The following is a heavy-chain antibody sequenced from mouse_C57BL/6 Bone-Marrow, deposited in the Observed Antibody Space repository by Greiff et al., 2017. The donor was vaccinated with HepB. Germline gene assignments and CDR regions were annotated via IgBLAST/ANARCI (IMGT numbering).Heavy chain of an antibody. Sequence: EVMLVESGGGLVQPGGSMKLSCAASGFTFSDAWMDWVRQSPEKGLEWVAEIRNKANNHATYYAESVKGRFTISRDDSKSSVYLQMNSLRAEDTGIYYCTRPTVVATETWYFDVWGTGTTVTVSS. CDR3: TRPTVVATETWYFDV. CDR2: IRNKANNHAT. CDR1: GFTFSDAW. J-gene: IGHJ1*03. V-gene: IGHV6-6*01. D-gene: IGHD1-1*01.